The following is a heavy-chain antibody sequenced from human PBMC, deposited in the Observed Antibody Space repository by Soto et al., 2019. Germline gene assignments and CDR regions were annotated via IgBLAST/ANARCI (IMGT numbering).Heavy chain of an antibody. D-gene: IGHD2-15*01. V-gene: IGHV5-51*01. J-gene: IGHJ6*02. Sequence: RGESLKSSCNGSVYSFTIYWSGWVRQMPGKGLEWMGIIYPGDSDTRYSPSFQGQVTISADQSIRTAYLQWSSLKASDTAMYYCARHGVEGYCSGGSCYSPSYYYYYGMDVWGQGTTVTVSS. CDR3: ARHGVEGYCSGGSCYSPSYYYYYGMDV. CDR2: IYPGDSDT. CDR1: VYSFTIYW.